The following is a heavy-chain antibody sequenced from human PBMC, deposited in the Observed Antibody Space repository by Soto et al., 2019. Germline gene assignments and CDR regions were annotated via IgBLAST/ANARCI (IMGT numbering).Heavy chain of an antibody. J-gene: IGHJ6*02. CDR2: IIPIFGTA. Sequence: QVQLVQSGAEVKKPGSSVKVSCKASGGTFSSYAISWVRQAPGQGLEWMGGIIPIFGTANYAEKFQGRVTMTADKSTSTANMALSSLRSEDTAEYYCASTAMATGYYYYGMDVWGQGTTVTVSS. CDR1: GGTFSSYA. D-gene: IGHD5-18*01. CDR3: ASTAMATGYYYYGMDV. V-gene: IGHV1-69*06.